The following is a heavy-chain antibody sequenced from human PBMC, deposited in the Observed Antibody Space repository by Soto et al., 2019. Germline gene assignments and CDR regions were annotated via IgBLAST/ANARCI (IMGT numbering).Heavy chain of an antibody. Sequence: EVQLLESGGGLVQPGGSLRLSCAASGFTFSSYAMSWVRQAPGKGLEWVSAISGSGGSTYYADSVKGRFTISRDNSKNTLYLQMNSLRAEDTAVYYCAKQSRYSSGWYGATTKEYYFDYWGQGTLVTVSS. V-gene: IGHV3-23*01. CDR3: AKQSRYSSGWYGATTKEYYFDY. CDR2: ISGSGGST. D-gene: IGHD6-19*01. J-gene: IGHJ4*02. CDR1: GFTFSSYA.